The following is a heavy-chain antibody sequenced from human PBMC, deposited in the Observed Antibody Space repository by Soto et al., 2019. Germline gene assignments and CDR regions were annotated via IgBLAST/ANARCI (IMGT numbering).Heavy chain of an antibody. Sequence: QVQLVQSGAEVKKPGASVKVSCKASGYSFITSYHMHWVRQAPGQGLEWMGIINPTGSMTRYSQKFQGRPTMTRDTSTATEYMELSNLTSEDTAVYFCARDTGYDHDAFDIWGQGTRVTVSS. CDR3: ARDTGYDHDAFDI. D-gene: IGHD5-12*01. J-gene: IGHJ3*02. CDR2: INPTGSMT. CDR1: GYSFITSYH. V-gene: IGHV1-46*01.